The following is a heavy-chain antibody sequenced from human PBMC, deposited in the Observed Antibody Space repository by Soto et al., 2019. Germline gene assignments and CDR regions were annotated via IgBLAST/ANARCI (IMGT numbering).Heavy chain of an antibody. D-gene: IGHD6-19*01. J-gene: IGHJ6*02. V-gene: IGHV1-18*04. CDR2: ISTYNGNT. Sequence: QVQLVQSGAEVKKPGASLKVSCQASGYSFSDYGIAWVRQAPGQGLAWVGWISTYNGNTNYAQKFQGRVTMTTDTSANTAYMALRSLRSDDTAMYYCARYGYSSGWYLGTGMDVWGQGTPVTVSS. CDR1: GYSFSDYG. CDR3: ARYGYSSGWYLGTGMDV.